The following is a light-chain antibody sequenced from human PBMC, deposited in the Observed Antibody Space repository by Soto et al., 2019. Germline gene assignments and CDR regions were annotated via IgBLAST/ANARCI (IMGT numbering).Light chain of an antibody. CDR2: GAS. J-gene: IGKJ1*01. CDR3: QHYGSSPRT. CDR1: QSVSSSH. Sequence: EIVLTQSPGTLSLSPGERATLSCRASQSVSSSHLAWYQQKPGQAPRLLISGASSRATGIPDRFTGSGSGTDFTLTISSLEPEVFALYYCQHYGSSPRTFGQGTKVDIK. V-gene: IGKV3-20*01.